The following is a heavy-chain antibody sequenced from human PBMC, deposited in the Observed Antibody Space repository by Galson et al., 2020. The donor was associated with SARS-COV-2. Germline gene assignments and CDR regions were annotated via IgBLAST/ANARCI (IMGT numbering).Heavy chain of an antibody. CDR1: GTSISSGSYS. J-gene: IGHJ3*02. V-gene: IGHV4-30-2*01. CDR2: ISHSGST. Sequence: SETLSLTCAVSGTSISSGSYSWNWIRQPQGKGLEWIGYISHSGSTYYNPSLKSRVTISGDRSKNQFSLRLSSVTAADTAVYYCARLHYGEYAPEAFDIWGPGTRVTVAS. D-gene: IGHD4-17*01. CDR3: ARLHYGEYAPEAFDI.